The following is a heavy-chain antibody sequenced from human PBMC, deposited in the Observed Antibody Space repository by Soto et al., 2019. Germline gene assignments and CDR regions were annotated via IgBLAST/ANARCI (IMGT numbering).Heavy chain of an antibody. CDR2: IYYSGST. J-gene: IGHJ4*03. V-gene: IGHV4-39*07. CDR1: GGSISSSSYC. Sequence: SETLSLTCTVSGGSISSSSYCWGWIRQPPGKGLEWIGNIYYSGSTYYNPSLKSRVTISVDTSKNQFSLKLSSVTAADTAVYYCARESMARFAYWGQGTMVTVSS. CDR3: ARESMARFAY.